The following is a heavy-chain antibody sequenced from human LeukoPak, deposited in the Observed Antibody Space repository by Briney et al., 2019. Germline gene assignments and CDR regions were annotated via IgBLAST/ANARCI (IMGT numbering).Heavy chain of an antibody. CDR2: ISWNSGSI. CDR3: AKAGYSYGPYSYYFDC. J-gene: IGHJ4*02. D-gene: IGHD5-18*01. CDR1: GFTFDDYA. Sequence: GGSLRLSCAASGFTFDDYAMHWVRQAPGKGLEWVSGISWNSGSIGYADSVKGRFTISRDNAKNSLYLQMNSLRAEDMALYYCAKAGYSYGPYSYYFDCWGQGTLVTVSS. V-gene: IGHV3-9*03.